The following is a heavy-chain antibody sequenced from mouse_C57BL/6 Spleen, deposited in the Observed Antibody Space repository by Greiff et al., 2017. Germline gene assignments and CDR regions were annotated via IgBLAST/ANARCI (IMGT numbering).Heavy chain of an antibody. CDR2: INPSRGYT. D-gene: IGHD1-3*01. Sequence: VQLQQSGAELARPGASVKMSCKASGYTFTSYTMHWVKQRPGQGLEWLGYINPSRGYTKYNQKFKDKATLTVAESSSTAYMPLSILTSAYSAVYYCASDNYVAWFAYWGQGTLVSVSA. CDR1: GYTFTSYT. CDR3: ASDNYVAWFAY. V-gene: IGHV1-4*01. J-gene: IGHJ3*01.